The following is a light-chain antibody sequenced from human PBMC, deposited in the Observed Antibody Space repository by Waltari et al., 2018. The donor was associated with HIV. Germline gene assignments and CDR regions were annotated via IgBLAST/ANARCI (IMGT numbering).Light chain of an antibody. Sequence: QSALTQPPSASGTPGQRVTISFSGSSSNVGRNAVSWYQKFPGSAPQLVIYRDNQRPPGVSDRFSGSKSGAAASLAISGLRSEDEADFYCSTWDDSLKDVLFGGGTKLTVL. J-gene: IGLJ2*01. CDR3: STWDDSLKDVL. V-gene: IGLV1-47*01. CDR1: SSNVGRNA. CDR2: RDN.